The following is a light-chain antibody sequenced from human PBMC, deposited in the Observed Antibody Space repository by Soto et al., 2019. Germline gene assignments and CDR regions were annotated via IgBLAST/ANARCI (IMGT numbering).Light chain of an antibody. Sequence: EIVMTQSPATLSVSPGERATLSCRASQSVSSYLAWYQQKPGQAPRLLIYGASTRATGIPARFSGSGSGTEFPLTISSLQSEDFAIYYCQQYNNWPRTFVQGTKVEIK. J-gene: IGKJ1*01. CDR1: QSVSSY. CDR3: QQYNNWPRT. V-gene: IGKV3-15*01. CDR2: GAS.